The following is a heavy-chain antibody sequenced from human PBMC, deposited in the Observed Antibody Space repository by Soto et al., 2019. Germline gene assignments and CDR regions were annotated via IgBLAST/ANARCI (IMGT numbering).Heavy chain of an antibody. CDR1: GGSISSYY. V-gene: IGHV4-4*07. D-gene: IGHD3-16*02. CDR3: ARERFDYVWGSYRTYYFDY. Sequence: PSETLSLTCTVSGGSISSYYWSWVRQPAGKGLEWIGRIYTSGSSNYNPSLKSRVTMSVDTSKNQFSLKLRSVTAADTAVYYCARERFDYVWGSYRTYYFDYWGQGTLVTVSS. J-gene: IGHJ4*02. CDR2: IYTSGSS.